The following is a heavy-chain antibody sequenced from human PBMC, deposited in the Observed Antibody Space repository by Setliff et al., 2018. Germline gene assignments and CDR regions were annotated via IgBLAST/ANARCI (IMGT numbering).Heavy chain of an antibody. CDR3: ARVKIAILPAAIDY. J-gene: IGHJ4*02. D-gene: IGHD2-2*01. CDR1: GGSISSSSYY. CDR2: IYYSGST. Sequence: ETLSLTCTVSGGSISSSSYYWGWIRQPPGKGLEWIGSIYYSGSTYYNPSHKSRVTISVDTSKNQFSLKLSPVTAADTAVYYCARVKIAILPAAIDYWGQGTLVTVSS. V-gene: IGHV4-39*07.